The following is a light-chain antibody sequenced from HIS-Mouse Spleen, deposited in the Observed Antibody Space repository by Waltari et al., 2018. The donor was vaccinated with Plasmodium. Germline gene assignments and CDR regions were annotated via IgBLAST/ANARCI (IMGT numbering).Light chain of an antibody. CDR1: ALPKKY. J-gene: IGLJ3*02. CDR2: DDS. V-gene: IGLV3-10*01. Sequence: SYELTQPPSVSVSPGQTARITCSGDALPKKYAYWYQQKSGQAPVRVIYDDSKRPSWIPERVYGSSAGTMATLTISGAQVEDEADYYCYSTDSSGNHRVFGGGTKLTVL. CDR3: YSTDSSGNHRV.